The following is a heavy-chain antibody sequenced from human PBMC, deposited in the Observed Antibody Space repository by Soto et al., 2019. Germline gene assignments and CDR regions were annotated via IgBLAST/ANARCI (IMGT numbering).Heavy chain of an antibody. J-gene: IGHJ5*02. V-gene: IGHV4-31*03. D-gene: IGHD3-10*01. Sequence: SETLSLTCTVSGGTISSGGYYWSWIRQHPGKGLEWIGYIYYSGSTYYNPSLKSRVTISVDTSKNQFSLKLSSVTAADTAVYYCARGAIWFGEFPRLNWFDPWGQGTLVTVSS. CDR3: ARGAIWFGEFPRLNWFDP. CDR2: IYYSGST. CDR1: GGTISSGGYY.